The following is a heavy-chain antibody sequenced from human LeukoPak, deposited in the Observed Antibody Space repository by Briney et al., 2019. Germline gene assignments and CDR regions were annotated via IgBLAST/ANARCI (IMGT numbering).Heavy chain of an antibody. Sequence: GGSLRLSCAASGFTISSYWMSWVRQAPGKGLEWVANIKQDGSEKYYVDSVKGRFTISRDNAKNSLYLQMNSLRAEDTAVYYCARIRSEMGEDDYWGQGTLVTVSS. V-gene: IGHV3-7*01. CDR3: ARIRSEMGEDDY. J-gene: IGHJ4*02. CDR2: IKQDGSEK. CDR1: GFTISSYW. D-gene: IGHD3-16*01.